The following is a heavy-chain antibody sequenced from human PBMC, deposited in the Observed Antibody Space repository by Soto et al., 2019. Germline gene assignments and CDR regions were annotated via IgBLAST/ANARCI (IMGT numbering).Heavy chain of an antibody. D-gene: IGHD3-3*01. CDR2: ILPVSAPP. CDR3: ATDSNYDVSNSF. V-gene: IGHV1-69*13. CDR1: VGTINHYA. J-gene: IGHJ4*02. Sequence: SVKVSCKASVGTINHYAINFVRQAPGQGLEWMGGILPVSAPPDYAQKFQGRVSITADHSTSTVYMELSRLKSDDTAVYFCATDSNYDVSNSFWGQGTLVTVSS.